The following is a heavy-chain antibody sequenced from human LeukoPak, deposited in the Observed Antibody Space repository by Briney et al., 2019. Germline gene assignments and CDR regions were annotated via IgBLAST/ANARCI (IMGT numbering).Heavy chain of an antibody. J-gene: IGHJ4*02. D-gene: IGHD4-17*01. CDR1: GFTFSSYG. Sequence: AGGSLRLSCAASGFTFSSYGMHWVRQAPGKGLEWVAVIWYDGSNKYYADSVKGRFTISRDNSKNTLYLQMNSLRAEDTAVYYCARGPPYGDYGWVDYWGQGTLVTVSS. CDR2: IWYDGSNK. CDR3: ARGPPYGDYGWVDY. V-gene: IGHV3-33*08.